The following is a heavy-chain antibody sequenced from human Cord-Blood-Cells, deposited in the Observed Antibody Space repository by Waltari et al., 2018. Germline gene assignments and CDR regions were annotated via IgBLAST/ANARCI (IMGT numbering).Heavy chain of an antibody. CDR3: ASALNYDFWSGYYAFDI. J-gene: IGHJ3*02. Sequence: QVQLVQSGAEVKKPGASVKVSCKASGYTFTGYYMHLVRQAPGQGLEGMGWINPNRGGTNDAQKFQGRVTMTRETSISTAYMELSRLRSDDTAVYYCASALNYDFWSGYYAFDIWGQGTMVTVSS. CDR2: INPNRGGT. CDR1: GYTFTGYY. V-gene: IGHV1-2*02. D-gene: IGHD3-3*01.